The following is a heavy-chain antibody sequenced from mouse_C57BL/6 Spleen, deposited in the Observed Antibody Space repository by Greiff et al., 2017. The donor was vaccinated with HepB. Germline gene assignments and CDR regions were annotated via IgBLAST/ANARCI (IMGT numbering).Heavy chain of an antibody. D-gene: IGHD3-3*01. Sequence: VQLQESGPGLVQPSQSLSITCTVSGFSLTSYGVHWVRQSPGKGLEWLGVIWSGGSTDYNAAFISRLSISKDNSKSQVFFKMNSLQADDTAIYYCARPGDPYYYAMDYWGQGTSVTVSS. CDR2: IWSGGST. V-gene: IGHV2-2*01. CDR1: GFSLTSYG. CDR3: ARPGDPYYYAMDY. J-gene: IGHJ4*01.